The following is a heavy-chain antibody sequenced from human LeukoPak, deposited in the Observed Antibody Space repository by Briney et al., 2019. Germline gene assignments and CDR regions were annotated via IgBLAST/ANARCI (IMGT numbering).Heavy chain of an antibody. Sequence: PGGSLRLSCAASGFTFSSYAMSWVRQAPGKGLEWVSAISGSGGSTYYADSVKGRFTISRDNSKNTLYLQMNSLRAEDTAVYYCAKDPYYYGSGSYHPSPYYFDYWGQGTLVTVSS. CDR1: GFTFSSYA. CDR2: ISGSGGST. J-gene: IGHJ4*02. V-gene: IGHV3-23*01. CDR3: AKDPYYYGSGSYHPSPYYFDY. D-gene: IGHD3-10*01.